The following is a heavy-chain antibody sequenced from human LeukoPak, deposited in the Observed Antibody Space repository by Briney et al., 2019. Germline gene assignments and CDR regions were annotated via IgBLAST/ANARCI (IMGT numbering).Heavy chain of an antibody. D-gene: IGHD3-16*01. J-gene: IGHJ5*02. V-gene: IGHV3-53*01. CDR2: IYSGDTT. Sequence: GGSLRLSCAASGFAVSSNYMGWVRQAPGRGLEWISFIYSGDTTFYADSVKGRFTISRDSSKNTLYLQMNSLRAEDTAVYYCAREGGVDYEWFDPWGQGTLVTVSS. CDR3: AREGGVDYEWFDP. CDR1: GFAVSSNY.